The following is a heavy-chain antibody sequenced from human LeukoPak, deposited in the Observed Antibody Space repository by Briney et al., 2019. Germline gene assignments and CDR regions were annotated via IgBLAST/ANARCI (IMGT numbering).Heavy chain of an antibody. D-gene: IGHD3-22*01. CDR1: GYTFTGYY. Sequence: GASVKVSCKASGYTFTGYYMHWVRQAPGQGLEWMGWINPNSGGTNYAQKFQGRVTMTRDTSISTDYMELSRLRSDDTAVYYCARGLYDSSGYYYYYYYMDVWGKGTTVTISS. CDR2: INPNSGGT. V-gene: IGHV1-2*02. J-gene: IGHJ6*03. CDR3: ARGLYDSSGYYYYYYYMDV.